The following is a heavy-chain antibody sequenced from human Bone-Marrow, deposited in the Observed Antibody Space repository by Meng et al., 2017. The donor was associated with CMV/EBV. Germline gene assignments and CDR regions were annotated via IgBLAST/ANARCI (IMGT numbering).Heavy chain of an antibody. CDR3: ARDSYCSSTSCYDWVDP. J-gene: IGHJ5*02. CDR2: INPNSGGT. CDR1: GYTFTGYY. Sequence: ASVKVSCKASGYTFTGYYMHWVRQAPGQGLEWMGWINPNSGGTNYAQKFQGRVTMTRDTSISTAYMELSRLRSDDTAVYYCARDSYCSSTSCYDWVDPWGQGTLVTVSS. D-gene: IGHD2-2*01. V-gene: IGHV1-2*02.